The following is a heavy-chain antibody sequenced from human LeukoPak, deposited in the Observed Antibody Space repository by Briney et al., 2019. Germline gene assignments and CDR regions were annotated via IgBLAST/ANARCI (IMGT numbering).Heavy chain of an antibody. V-gene: IGHV4-39*02. CDR3: ASILTYYYGSGSYYIDC. D-gene: IGHD3-10*01. J-gene: IGHJ4*02. CDR2: VFYSGST. CDR1: GASISSSSYY. Sequence: SETLSLTCTVSGASISSSSYYWGWIRQPPGRGLEWIGSVFYSGSTYYNPSIKSRVTISVDTSKNHFSLKLSPVTAADTAVYYCASILTYYYGSGSYYIDCWGQGTPVTVSS.